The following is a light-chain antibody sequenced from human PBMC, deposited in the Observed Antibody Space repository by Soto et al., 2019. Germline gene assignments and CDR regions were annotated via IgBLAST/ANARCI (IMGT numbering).Light chain of an antibody. CDR3: HQYASTPRT. J-gene: IGKJ1*01. CDR1: QSVGSSY. CDR2: GAS. V-gene: IGKV3-20*01. Sequence: EIVLTQSPGTLSLSPGERATLSCRASQSVGSSYLTWCQQRPGQAPRLLIYGASTRASGVPDRFSGSGSGTDFTLTISRLETEDFAVYYCHQYASTPRTFGQGTKVEMK.